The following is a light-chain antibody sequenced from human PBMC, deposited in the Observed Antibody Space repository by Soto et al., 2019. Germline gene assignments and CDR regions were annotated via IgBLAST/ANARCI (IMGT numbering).Light chain of an antibody. J-gene: IGLJ2*01. Sequence: QSALTQPPSASGSPGQSVTISCTGTSSDVGAYNYVSWYQQLPGKAPKLVIYEVSKRPSGVPDHFSGSKSGNTASLTVSGLQAEDEADYYCSSYAGSNNFIFGGGTKLTVL. V-gene: IGLV2-8*01. CDR3: SSYAGSNNFI. CDR1: SSDVGAYNY. CDR2: EVS.